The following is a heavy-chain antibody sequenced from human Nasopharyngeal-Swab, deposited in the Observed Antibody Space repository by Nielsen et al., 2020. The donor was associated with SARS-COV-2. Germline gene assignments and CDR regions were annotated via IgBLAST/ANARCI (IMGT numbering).Heavy chain of an antibody. CDR3: ASGYDFWTGYGY. V-gene: IGHV3-21*01. CDR2: ISSSSSYI. Sequence: GESLKTPCAASGFTFSSYSMNWVRQAPGKGLEWVSSISSSSSYIYYAESVKGRFTISRDNAKNSLYLQMNSLRAEDTAVYYCASGYDFWTGYGYWGQGTLVTVSS. CDR1: GFTFSSYS. D-gene: IGHD3-3*01. J-gene: IGHJ4*02.